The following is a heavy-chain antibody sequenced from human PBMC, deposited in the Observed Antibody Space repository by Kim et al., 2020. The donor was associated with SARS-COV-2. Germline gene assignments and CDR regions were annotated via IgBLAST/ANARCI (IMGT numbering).Heavy chain of an antibody. V-gene: IGHV3-33*05. Sequence: GGSLRLSCAASGFTFSSYGMHWVRQAPGKGLEWVAVISYDGSNKYYADSVKGRFTISRDNSKNTLYLQMNSLRAEDTAVYYCASFRLLLWFGELSPTNDYWGQGTLVTVSS. CDR3: ASFRLLLWFGELSPTNDY. CDR2: ISYDGSNK. D-gene: IGHD3-10*01. CDR1: GFTFSSYG. J-gene: IGHJ4*02.